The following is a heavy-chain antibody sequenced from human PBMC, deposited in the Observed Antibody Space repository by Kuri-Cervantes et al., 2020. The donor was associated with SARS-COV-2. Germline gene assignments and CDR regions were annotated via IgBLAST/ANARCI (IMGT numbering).Heavy chain of an antibody. Sequence: ASVKVSCKASGYTFTSYYIHWVRQAPGQGLEWMGIINPSGGSTNYAQKFQGRVTMTRDTSTSRVYLELSSLRSEDTDMYYCARGGYSSGWFAYYFDYWGQGTLVTVSS. V-gene: IGHV1-46*01. J-gene: IGHJ4*02. CDR3: ARGGYSSGWFAYYFDY. CDR1: GYTFTSYY. D-gene: IGHD6-19*01. CDR2: INPSGGST.